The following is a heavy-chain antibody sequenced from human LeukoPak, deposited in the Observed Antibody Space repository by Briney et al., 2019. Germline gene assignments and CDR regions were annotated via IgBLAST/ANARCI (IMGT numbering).Heavy chain of an antibody. J-gene: IGHJ3*02. CDR1: RFTFSRHG. V-gene: IGHV3-30*19. D-gene: IGHD6-13*01. Sequence: GEALYLSCVTSRFTFSRHGMYWVRHAPGKGLEWVAVITYDGSKRYYSDSVRGRFTISRDSSKNTLYLQMSSLRVEDTAVYYCVRDSVAAAPGSETFEIWGQGTMVTVSS. CDR3: VRDSVAAAPGSETFEI. CDR2: ITYDGSKR.